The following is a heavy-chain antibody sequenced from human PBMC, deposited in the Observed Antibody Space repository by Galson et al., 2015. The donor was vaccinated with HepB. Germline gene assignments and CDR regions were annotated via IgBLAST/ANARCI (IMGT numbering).Heavy chain of an antibody. J-gene: IGHJ4*02. Sequence: SLRLSCAASGFPFGSFAMHWVRQAPGKGLDWVAVTSYDGKDYYASSVKGRLTISRDNSKNTLYLQINNLRPEDTAVYYCARSGGFQWLGIDYWGQGTLVTVSS. V-gene: IGHV3-30-3*01. CDR3: ARSGGFQWLGIDY. CDR2: TSYDGKD. D-gene: IGHD6-19*01. CDR1: GFPFGSFA.